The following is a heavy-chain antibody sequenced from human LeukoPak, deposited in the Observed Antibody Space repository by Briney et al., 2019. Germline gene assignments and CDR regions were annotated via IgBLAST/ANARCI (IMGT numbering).Heavy chain of an antibody. CDR1: GFTFSSYS. Sequence: GGSLRLSCAASGFTFSSYSMTWVRQAPGKGLEWVSSISSSSTYIYYADSVKGRFTISRDNAKNSLYLQMNSLRAEDTAVYYCARGVEMATIHPVMDVWGKGTTVTVSS. J-gene: IGHJ6*04. CDR3: ARGVEMATIHPVMDV. V-gene: IGHV3-21*01. CDR2: ISSSSTYI. D-gene: IGHD5-24*01.